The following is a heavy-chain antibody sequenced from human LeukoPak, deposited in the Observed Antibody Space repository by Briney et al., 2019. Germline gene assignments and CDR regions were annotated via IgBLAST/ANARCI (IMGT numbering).Heavy chain of an antibody. CDR1: GGSISCSTCY. CDR2: IYYNGRP. CDR3: ARVVSQSSSWGTHDAFDI. Sequence: SETLSLTCTVSGGSISCSTCYWGWVRQPPGKGLEWIGTIYYNGRPFHTPSLKSRVTMSLDTSNNQFFLKLSSVTAADTAVYYCARVVSQSSSWGTHDAFDIWGQGTMVTVSS. D-gene: IGHD6-13*01. J-gene: IGHJ3*02. V-gene: IGHV4-39*07.